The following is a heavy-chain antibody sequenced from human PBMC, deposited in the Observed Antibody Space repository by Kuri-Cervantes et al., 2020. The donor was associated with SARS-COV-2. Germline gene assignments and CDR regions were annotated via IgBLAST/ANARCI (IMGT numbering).Heavy chain of an antibody. CDR3: AKIPFYDSSGYYSNY. CDR1: GFTFSSYG. J-gene: IGHJ4*02. Sequence: GGSLRLSCAASGFTFSSYGMHWVRQAPGKGLEWVAVISYDTRNKYYADSVKGRFTISRDNSKNTLYLQVNSLRAEDTAVYYCAKIPFYDSSGYYSNYWGQGTPVTVSS. D-gene: IGHD3-22*01. CDR2: ISYDTRNK. V-gene: IGHV3-30*18.